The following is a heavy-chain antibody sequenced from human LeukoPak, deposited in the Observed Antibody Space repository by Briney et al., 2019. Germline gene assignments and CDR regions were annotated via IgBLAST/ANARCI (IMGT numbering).Heavy chain of an antibody. J-gene: IGHJ5*02. Sequence: GGSLRLSCAASGFTFSSCAMSWVRQAPGKGLEWVSAISGSGGSTYYADSVKGRFTISRDNSKNTLYLQMNSLRAEDTAVYYCAKDYNWNYGPHNWFDPWGQGTLVTVSS. CDR3: AKDYNWNYGPHNWFDP. CDR2: ISGSGGST. CDR1: GFTFSSCA. D-gene: IGHD1-7*01. V-gene: IGHV3-23*01.